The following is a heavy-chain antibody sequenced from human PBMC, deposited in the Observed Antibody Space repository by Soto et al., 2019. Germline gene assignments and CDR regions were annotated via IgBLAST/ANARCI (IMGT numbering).Heavy chain of an antibody. D-gene: IGHD6-13*01. CDR1: GGSISSSSYY. V-gene: IGHV4-39*01. CDR3: ARVYRGGSPRTIAAGTTTIGD. J-gene: IGHJ4*02. CDR2: IYYSGST. Sequence: QLQLQESGPGLVKPSETLSLTCTVSGGSISSSSYYWGWIRQPPGKGLEWIGSIYYSGSTYYNPSLKSRVTISVDTSKNQFSLKLSSVTAADTAVYYCARVYRGGSPRTIAAGTTTIGDWGQGTLVTVSS.